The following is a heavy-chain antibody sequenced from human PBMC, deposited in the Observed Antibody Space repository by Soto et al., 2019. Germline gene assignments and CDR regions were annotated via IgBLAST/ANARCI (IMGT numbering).Heavy chain of an antibody. V-gene: IGHV3-48*02. CDR1: GFTFSSYS. D-gene: IGHD3-3*01. CDR3: ARGRSKKRFLEWDLREDDAFDI. CDR2: ISSSSSNI. J-gene: IGHJ3*02. Sequence: EVQLVESGGGLVQPGGSLRLSCAASGFTFSSYSMNWVRQAPGKGLEWVSYISSSSSNIYYADSVKGRFTISRHNAKNSLNLQMNSLTDEDTAVYYCARGRSKKRFLEWDLREDDAFDIWGQGTMVTVSS.